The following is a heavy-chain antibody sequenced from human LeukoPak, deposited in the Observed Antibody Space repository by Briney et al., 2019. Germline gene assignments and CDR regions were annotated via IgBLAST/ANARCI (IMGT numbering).Heavy chain of an antibody. CDR1: GFTFSSYT. D-gene: IGHD3-10*01. CDR3: AIGPSITMVRGVIITETNFDY. V-gene: IGHV3-21*01. Sequence: PGGSLRLSCAASGFTFSSYTMNWVRQAPGKGLEWVSSISSSSSYIYYADSVKGRLTISRDNAKNSLYLQMNSLRAEDTAVYYCAIGPSITMVRGVIITETNFDYWGQGTLVTVSS. J-gene: IGHJ4*02. CDR2: ISSSSSYI.